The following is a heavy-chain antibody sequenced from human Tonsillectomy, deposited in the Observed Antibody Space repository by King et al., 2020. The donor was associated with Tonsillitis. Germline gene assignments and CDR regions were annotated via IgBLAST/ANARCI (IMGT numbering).Heavy chain of an antibody. CDR1: VGSISSYY. Sequence: QLQESGPGLVKPSETLSLTCTVSVGSISSYYWSWIRQPPGKGLEWVGYIYHIGSTSYNPSLKSRVTISVDTSKNQFSLKLSSVSAADTAVYYCARGVNDYVWGSYRYDYWGQGTLVTVSS. CDR3: ARGVNDYVWGSYRYDY. J-gene: IGHJ4*02. CDR2: IYHIGST. D-gene: IGHD3-16*02. V-gene: IGHV4-59*01.